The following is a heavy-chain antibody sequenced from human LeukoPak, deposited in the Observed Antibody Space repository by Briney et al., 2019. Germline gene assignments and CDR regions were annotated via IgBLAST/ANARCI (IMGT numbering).Heavy chain of an antibody. V-gene: IGHV3-21*01. Sequence: PGGSLRLSCAASGFTFSSYSMNWVRQAPGKGLEWVSSISSSSSYIYYAGSVKGRFTISRDNAKNSLYLQMNSLRAEDTAVYYCARDLALTTVTPVWGQGTLVTVSS. J-gene: IGHJ4*02. CDR1: GFTFSSYS. CDR3: ARDLALTTVTPV. D-gene: IGHD4-17*01. CDR2: ISSSSSYI.